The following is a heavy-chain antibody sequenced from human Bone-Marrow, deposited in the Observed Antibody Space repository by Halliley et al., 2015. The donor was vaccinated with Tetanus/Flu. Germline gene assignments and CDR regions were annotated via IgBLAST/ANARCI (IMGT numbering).Heavy chain of an antibody. V-gene: IGHV3-64D*06. CDR3: VEVAGLGRSSEFDY. CDR2: VSHTGEAT. J-gene: IGHJ4*02. D-gene: IGHD6-6*01. Sequence: VSVVSHTGEATYYADSLMGRFTVSRDTAQNTVYFQLRSLRLEETAMYYCVEVAGLGRSSEFDYWGQGALVTVS.